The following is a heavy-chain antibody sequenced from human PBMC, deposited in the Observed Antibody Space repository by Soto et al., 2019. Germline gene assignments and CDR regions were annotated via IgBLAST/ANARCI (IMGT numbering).Heavy chain of an antibody. V-gene: IGHV1-8*02. CDR2: MNPNSGNT. J-gene: IGHJ4*02. D-gene: IGHD3-3*01. CDR1: GYTFTSYY. CDR3: ARERSGHTDY. Sequence: ASVKVSCKASGYTFTSYYMHWVRQATGQGLEWMGWMNPNSGNTGYAQKFQGRVTMTRNTSISTAYMELSSLRSEDTAVYYCARERSGHTDYWGQGTLVTVSS.